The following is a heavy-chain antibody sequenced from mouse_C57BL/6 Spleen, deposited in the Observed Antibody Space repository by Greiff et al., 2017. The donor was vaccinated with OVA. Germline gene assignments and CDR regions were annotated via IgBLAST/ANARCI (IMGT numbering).Heavy chain of an antibody. D-gene: IGHD2-5*01. V-gene: IGHV1-42*01. CDR2: INPSTGGT. J-gene: IGHJ2*01. CDR3: AREAGSNSYFDY. Sequence: EVQLQQSGPELVKPGASVKISCKASGYSFTGYYMNWVKQSPEKSLEWIGEINPSTGGTTYNQKFKAKATLTVDKSSSTAYMQLKSLTSEDSAVYYCAREAGSNSYFDYWGQGTTLTVSS. CDR1: GYSFTGYY.